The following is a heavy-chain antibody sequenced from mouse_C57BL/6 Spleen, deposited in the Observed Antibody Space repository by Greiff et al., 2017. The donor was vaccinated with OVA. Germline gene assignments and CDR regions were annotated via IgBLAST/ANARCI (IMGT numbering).Heavy chain of an antibody. Sequence: QVQLQQPGAELVRPGSSVKPSCKASGYTFTSYWMHRVKQRPIQGLEWVGNIDPSDCETHYNQKFKDQAPLTVDKSASTANMELSSLTSEDSAVYYCARGISTTVVATKDAMDYWGQGTTVTVSA. CDR3: ARGISTTVVATKDAMDY. J-gene: IGHJ4*01. D-gene: IGHD1-1*01. CDR1: GYTFTSYW. CDR2: IDPSDCET. V-gene: IGHV1-52*01.